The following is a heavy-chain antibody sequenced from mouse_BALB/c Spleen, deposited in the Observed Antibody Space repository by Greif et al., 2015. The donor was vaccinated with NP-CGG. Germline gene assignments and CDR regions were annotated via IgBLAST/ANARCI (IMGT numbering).Heavy chain of an antibody. Sequence: EVKLVESGPELVKPGASVKISCKASGYSFTGYYMHWVKQSHVKSLEWIGRINPYNGATSYNQNFKDKASLTVDKSSSTAYMELHSLTSEDSAVYYCARIPVVAPGYWGQGTTLTVSS. J-gene: IGHJ2*01. CDR2: INPYNGAT. V-gene: IGHV1-31*01. D-gene: IGHD1-1*01. CDR1: GYSFTGYY. CDR3: ARIPVVAPGY.